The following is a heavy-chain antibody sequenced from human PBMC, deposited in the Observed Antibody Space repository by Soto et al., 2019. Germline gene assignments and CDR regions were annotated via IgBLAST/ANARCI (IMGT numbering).Heavy chain of an antibody. V-gene: IGHV4-31*03. Sequence: SETLSLTCTVSGGSISSGGYYWSWIRQHPGKGLEWIGYIYYSGSTYYNPSLKSRVTILADTSKNQFSLKLSSGTAADSAVYYCARSVILTGGSYKGLIRLHYFDTWGPGTLVTVSS. J-gene: IGHJ4*02. CDR1: GGSISSGGYY. D-gene: IGHD3-9*01. CDR2: IYYSGST. CDR3: ARSVILTGGSYKGLIRLHYFDT.